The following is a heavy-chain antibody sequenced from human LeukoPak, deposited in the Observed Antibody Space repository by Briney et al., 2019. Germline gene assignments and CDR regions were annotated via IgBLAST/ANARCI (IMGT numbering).Heavy chain of an antibody. CDR2: VYYSGST. J-gene: IGHJ5*02. CDR1: SGSIGSSSNY. D-gene: IGHD2-8*01. V-gene: IGHV4-39*01. Sequence: SETLSLTCTVSSGSIGSSSNYWGWIRQAPGKGLESIGNVYYSGSTFYNPSLKSRVTISVDTSKNQFSLKLRSVTAADTAIYYCARASFNVVFGNWFDPWGQGTLVTVSS. CDR3: ARASFNVVFGNWFDP.